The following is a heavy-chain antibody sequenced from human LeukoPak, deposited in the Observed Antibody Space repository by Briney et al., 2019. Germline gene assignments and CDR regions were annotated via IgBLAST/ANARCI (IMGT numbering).Heavy chain of an antibody. J-gene: IGHJ4*02. CDR3: ARRTNGEVDY. Sequence: SETLSLTCTVSGGSVSSGSYYWSWIRQPPGKGLEWIGYIYYSGSTNYNPSLKSRVTISVDTSKNQFSLKLSSVTAADTAVYYCARRTNGEVDYWGQGTLVTVSS. CDR2: IYYSGST. CDR1: GGSVSSGSYY. D-gene: IGHD2-8*01. V-gene: IGHV4-61*01.